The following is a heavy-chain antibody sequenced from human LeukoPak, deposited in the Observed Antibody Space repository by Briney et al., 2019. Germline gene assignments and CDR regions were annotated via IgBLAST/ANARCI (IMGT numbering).Heavy chain of an antibody. D-gene: IGHD3-10*01. J-gene: IGHJ6*03. CDR1: GFTFSDHS. CDR2: ISDISDRSSTI. V-gene: IGHV3-48*04. Sequence: GGSLRLSCTASGFTFSDHSMNWVRQAPGKGLEWVSFISDISDRSSTIHYADSVKGRFTISRDNAERSVYLQMNSLRADDTAVYYCARVRGPTLKTCYMDVWGTGTTVTVSS. CDR3: ARVRGPTLKTCYMDV.